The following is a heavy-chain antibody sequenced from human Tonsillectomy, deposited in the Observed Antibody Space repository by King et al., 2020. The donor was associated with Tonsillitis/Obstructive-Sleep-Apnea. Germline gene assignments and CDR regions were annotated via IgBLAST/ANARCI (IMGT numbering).Heavy chain of an antibody. CDR3: AKPTWQWGPVDY. CDR1: GFTFGSYA. J-gene: IGHJ4*02. D-gene: IGHD6-19*01. CDR2: ISCSGGTT. V-gene: IGHV3-23*04. Sequence: EVQLVESGGGLVQPGGSLRLSCAASGFTFGSYAMSWVRQAPGKGLEWVSSISCSGGTTSYSDSVKGQFTISRDNPKNTLYLQMNSLRDEDTAVYYCAKPTWQWGPVDYWGQGTLVTVSS.